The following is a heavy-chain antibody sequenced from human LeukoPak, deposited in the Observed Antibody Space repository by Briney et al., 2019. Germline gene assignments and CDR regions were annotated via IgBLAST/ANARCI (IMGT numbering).Heavy chain of an antibody. Sequence: AGSLRLSCAASGFTFSSYWMHWVRQAPGKGLGWVSRINSDGSSTSYADSVKGRFTISRDNAKNTLYLQMNSLRAEVTAVYYCAREVLLYDFWSGYFFDYWGQGTLVTVSS. V-gene: IGHV3-74*01. CDR2: INSDGSST. CDR1: GFTFSSYW. J-gene: IGHJ4*02. D-gene: IGHD3-3*01. CDR3: AREVLLYDFWSGYFFDY.